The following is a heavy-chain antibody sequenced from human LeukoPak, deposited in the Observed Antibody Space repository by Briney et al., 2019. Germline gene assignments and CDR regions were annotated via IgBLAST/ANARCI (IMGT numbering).Heavy chain of an antibody. V-gene: IGHV4-39*07. D-gene: IGHD6-19*01. J-gene: IGHJ1*01. Sequence: SETLSLTCTVSGGSISSRSYYWGWIRQPPGKGLEWIGSIYYTGSTYYNPSLKSRVTISVDTSKNQFSLKLSSVTAADTAVYYCARGDRMSSGWYGDRYFQHWGQGTLVTVSS. CDR1: GGSISSRSYY. CDR3: ARGDRMSSGWYGDRYFQH. CDR2: IYYTGST.